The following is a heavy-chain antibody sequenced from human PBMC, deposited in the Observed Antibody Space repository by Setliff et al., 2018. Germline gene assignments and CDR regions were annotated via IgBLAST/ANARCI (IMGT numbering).Heavy chain of an antibody. CDR1: GDSFSDYY. CDR3: RYWSGYYNNDY. Sequence: PSETLSLTCVVYGDSFSDYYWSWIRQPPGKGLEWIGEINHSGSTNYNPSLKSRLTISVDASTNQFSLKLYSVTSADTAVYYCRYWSGYYNNDYWGQGKLVTVSS. V-gene: IGHV4-34*01. J-gene: IGHJ4*02. CDR2: INHSGST. D-gene: IGHD3-3*01.